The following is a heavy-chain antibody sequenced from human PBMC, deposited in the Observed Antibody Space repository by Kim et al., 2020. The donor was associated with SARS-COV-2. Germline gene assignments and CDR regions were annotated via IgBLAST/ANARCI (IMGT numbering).Heavy chain of an antibody. Sequence: GESLKISCKGSGYSFTSYWISWVRQMPGKGLEWMGRIDPSDSYTNYSPSFQGHVTISADKSISTAYLQWSSLKASDTAMYYCAIFVDTAMVSVFADYWGQGTLVTVPS. D-gene: IGHD5-18*01. CDR1: GYSFTSYW. CDR2: IDPSDSYT. J-gene: IGHJ4*02. V-gene: IGHV5-10-1*01. CDR3: AIFVDTAMVSVFADY.